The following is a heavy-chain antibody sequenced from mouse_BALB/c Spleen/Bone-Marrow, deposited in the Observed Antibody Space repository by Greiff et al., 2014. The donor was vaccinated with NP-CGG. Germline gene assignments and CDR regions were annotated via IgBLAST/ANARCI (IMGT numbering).Heavy chain of an antibody. CDR2: IDPANGNT. Sequence: VQLKQSGAELVKPGASVKLSCSTSGFNIKDTYMHWVKQRPEQGLEWIGRIDPANGNTKYDPKFQGKATITADTSSSTAYLQLSSLTSEDTAVYYCVRSREYYFDYWGQGTTLTVSS. CDR1: GFNIKDTY. CDR3: VRSREYYFDY. J-gene: IGHJ2*01. D-gene: IGHD1-1*01. V-gene: IGHV14-3*02.